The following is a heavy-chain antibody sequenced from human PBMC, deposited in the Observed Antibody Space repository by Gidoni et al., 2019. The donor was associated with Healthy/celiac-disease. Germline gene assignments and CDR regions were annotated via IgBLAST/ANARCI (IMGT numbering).Heavy chain of an antibody. CDR1: GGAISSSSDY. J-gene: IGHJ4*02. CDR3: ASPDSGSERGIDY. CDR2: IYYSGST. Sequence: QLKLQESGPGLVKPSETLSLTCTVSGGAISSSSDYWGWIRQPSGKGLEWIGSIYYSGSTYYNPSLKSRVTISVDTPKNQYSLKLSSVTAADTAVYYCASPDSGSERGIDYWGQGTLVTVSS. D-gene: IGHD1-26*01. V-gene: IGHV4-39*01.